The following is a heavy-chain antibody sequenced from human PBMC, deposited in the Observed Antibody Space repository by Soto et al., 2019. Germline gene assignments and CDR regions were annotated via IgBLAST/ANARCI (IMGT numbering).Heavy chain of an antibody. Sequence: QLVESGGALVQPGGSLRLSCAASGFIVINNYMSWVRQAPGKGLEWVSVIYSGGGTQFADSVKGRFTISRDSSKNTVYLQMNSLRAEDTAVYYCAGGPNSNSWGFAWGQGTLVTVSS. D-gene: IGHD3-16*01. CDR3: AGGPNSNSWGFA. J-gene: IGHJ5*02. V-gene: IGHV3-66*01. CDR2: IYSGGGT. CDR1: GFIVINNY.